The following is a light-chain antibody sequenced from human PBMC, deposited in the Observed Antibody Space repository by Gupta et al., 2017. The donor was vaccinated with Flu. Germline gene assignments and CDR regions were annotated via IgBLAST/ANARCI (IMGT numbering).Light chain of an antibody. CDR2: GAA. V-gene: IGKV1-39*01. Sequence: PSSLSAFVGDRVTITCRASQNIKKYLNWYRQKAGEAPKLLIYGAATLQSGVPSRISGSGFGTDFTLTISSLQTEDFATYYCQQTDSRPWTFGQGTEV. CDR3: QQTDSRPWT. J-gene: IGKJ1*01. CDR1: QNIKKY.